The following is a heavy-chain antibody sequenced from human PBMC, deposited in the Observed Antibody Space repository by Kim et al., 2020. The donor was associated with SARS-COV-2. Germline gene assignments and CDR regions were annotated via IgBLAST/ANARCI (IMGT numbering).Heavy chain of an antibody. D-gene: IGHD6-19*01. Sequence: SETLSLTCAVYGGSFSGYYWSWIRQPPGKGLEWIGEINHSGSTNYNPSLKSRVTISVDTSKNQFSLKLSSVTAADTAVYYCARGRFNSSGWYKGGNGKFDYWGQGTLVTVSS. J-gene: IGHJ4*02. CDR3: ARGRFNSSGWYKGGNGKFDY. V-gene: IGHV4-34*01. CDR1: GGSFSGYY. CDR2: INHSGST.